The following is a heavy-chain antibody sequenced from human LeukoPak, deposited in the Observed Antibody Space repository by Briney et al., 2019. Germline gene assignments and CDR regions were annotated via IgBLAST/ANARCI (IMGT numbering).Heavy chain of an antibody. CDR1: GFTLSRYG. CDR2: IWYDGSND. CDR3: TREKDSSAWYSDGFDA. V-gene: IGHV3-33*01. J-gene: IGHJ3*01. Sequence: PGRSLRLSCAASGFTLSRYGIHWVRQAPGKGLEWVAGIWYDGSNDHYADSVKGRFIMSRDNSKNTLFLQMNSLRAEDTAVYYCTREKDSSAWYSDGFDAWGQGTMVTVSS. D-gene: IGHD6-19*01.